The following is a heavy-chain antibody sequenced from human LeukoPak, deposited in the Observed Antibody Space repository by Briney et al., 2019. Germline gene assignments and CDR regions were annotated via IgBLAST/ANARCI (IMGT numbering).Heavy chain of an antibody. V-gene: IGHV3-23*01. CDR3: AKRVGTKSSPFDY. CDR1: GFTLSSYA. CDR2: LSGSGST. J-gene: IGHJ4*02. Sequence: GGSLRLSCEASGFTLSSYAMSWVRQAPGKGLEWVSTLSGSGSTYYADSVKGRFSISRDNSKNTLDLEMNSLRVDDTAVYYCAKRVGTKSSPFDYWGQGTLVTVSS. D-gene: IGHD1-26*01.